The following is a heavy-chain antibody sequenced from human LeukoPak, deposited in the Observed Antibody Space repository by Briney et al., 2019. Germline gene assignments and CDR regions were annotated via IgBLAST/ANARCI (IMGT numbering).Heavy chain of an antibody. Sequence: PGGSLRLSCAGSGFALKSYSLTWVRQAPGKGLEWVSSISSTSAYIHYADSVKGRFTISRDNVDNVVYLEMNSLGAEDTATYYCARPHLTKTKSPAAFDIWGQGTMVTVSS. D-gene: IGHD1-14*01. V-gene: IGHV3-21*01. CDR1: GFALKSYS. CDR2: ISSTSAYI. CDR3: ARPHLTKTKSPAAFDI. J-gene: IGHJ3*02.